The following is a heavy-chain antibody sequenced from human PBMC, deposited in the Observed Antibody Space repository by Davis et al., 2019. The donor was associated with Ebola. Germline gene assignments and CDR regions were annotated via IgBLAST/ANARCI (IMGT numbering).Heavy chain of an antibody. CDR3: ARTWVTTYAFDI. Sequence: GGSLRLSCAASGFTFSSYSMNWVRQAPGKGLEWVSSISSSSSYIYYANSVKGRFTISRDNSKNTLYLQMNSLRAEDTAVYYCARTWVTTYAFDIWGQGTMVTVSS. J-gene: IGHJ3*02. V-gene: IGHV3-21*04. D-gene: IGHD4-17*01. CDR2: ISSSSSYI. CDR1: GFTFSSYS.